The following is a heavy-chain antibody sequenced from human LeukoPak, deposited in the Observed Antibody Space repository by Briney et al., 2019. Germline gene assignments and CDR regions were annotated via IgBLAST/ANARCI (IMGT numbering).Heavy chain of an antibody. D-gene: IGHD4-17*01. CDR2: IRYDGSNT. CDR1: GFTFSSYG. J-gene: IGHJ3*02. Sequence: PGGSLRLSCAASGFTFSSYGMHWVRQAPGKGLEWVAFIRYDGSNTHYADSVKGRFTISRDNSKNTLYLQMNSLRAEDTAVYYCAKDRPPTTVTPSIAFDIWGQGTMVTVSS. CDR3: AKDRPPTTVTPSIAFDI. V-gene: IGHV3-30*02.